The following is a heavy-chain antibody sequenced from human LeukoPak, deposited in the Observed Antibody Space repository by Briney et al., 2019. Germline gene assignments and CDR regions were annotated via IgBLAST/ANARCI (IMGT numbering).Heavy chain of an antibody. CDR1: GYPLTNYY. D-gene: IGHD2-15*01. CDR3: AREGGRIPLDY. V-gene: IGHV1-2*02. Sequence: ASVRVSRKASGYPLTNYYMHWVRQAPGQGLEWMGWINPNSGYTNYAQKFLGRVTMTRDTSISTAYMELTSLRSDDTAVYYCAREGGRIPLDYWGQGTLVTVSS. CDR2: INPNSGYT. J-gene: IGHJ4*02.